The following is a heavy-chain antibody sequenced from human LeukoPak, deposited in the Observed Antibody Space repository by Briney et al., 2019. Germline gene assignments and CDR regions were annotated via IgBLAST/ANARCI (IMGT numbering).Heavy chain of an antibody. V-gene: IGHV4-4*07. CDR2: IYTSGST. D-gene: IGHD2-2*01. Sequence: SETLSLTCTVSGGSISSYYWSWIRQPAGKGLEWIGRIYTSGSTNYNPSLKSRVTMSVDTSKNQFSLKLSSVTAADTAVYYCAREEVIVVVPAAIFPLDAPYYYYGVDVWGQGTTVTVSS. CDR3: AREEVIVVVPAAIFPLDAPYYYYGVDV. J-gene: IGHJ6*02. CDR1: GGSISSYY.